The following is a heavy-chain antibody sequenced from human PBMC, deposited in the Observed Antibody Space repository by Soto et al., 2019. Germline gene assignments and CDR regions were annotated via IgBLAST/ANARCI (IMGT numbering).Heavy chain of an antibody. V-gene: IGHV4-39*01. CDR1: DGSISSSTFH. J-gene: IGHJ5*02. CDR2: IYYSGST. D-gene: IGHD6-13*01. CDR3: ARRERAAGTDWWFDP. Sequence: SETLSLTCTVSDGSISSSTFHWGWIRQPPGKGLEWIGSIYYSGSTYYSPSLKSRVTISVDTSKNQFSLKLSSVTAADTAVYYCARRERAAGTDWWFDPWGQGILVTVS.